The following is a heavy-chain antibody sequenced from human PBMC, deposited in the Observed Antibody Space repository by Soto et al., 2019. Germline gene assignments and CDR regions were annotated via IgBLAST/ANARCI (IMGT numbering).Heavy chain of an antibody. Sequence: GASVKVSCKASGYTFTSYGISWVRQAPGQGLEWMGWISAYNGNTNYAQKLQGRVTMTTDTSTSTAYMELRSLRSDDTAVYYCAREGLLWFGNTRQYYFDYWGQGTLVTVSS. V-gene: IGHV1-18*01. CDR2: ISAYNGNT. CDR3: AREGLLWFGNTRQYYFDY. J-gene: IGHJ4*02. CDR1: GYTFTSYG. D-gene: IGHD3-10*01.